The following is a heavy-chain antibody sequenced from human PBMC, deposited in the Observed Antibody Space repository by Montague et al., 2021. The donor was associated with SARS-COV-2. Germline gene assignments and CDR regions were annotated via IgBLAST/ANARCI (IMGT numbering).Heavy chain of an antibody. D-gene: IGHD3-10*01. CDR1: GGSFSGYY. CDR2: INPSGST. Sequence: SETLSLTCTVYGGSFSGYYWGWIRQPPGRGLEWIGGINPSGSTKYNPSLKSRVTMSVDTSKNQFSLRLSSVTAADTAVYYCARDHITIRCMVYYYGMDVWGQGTTVTVSS. J-gene: IGHJ6*02. V-gene: IGHV4-34*01. CDR3: ARDHITIRCMVYYYGMDV.